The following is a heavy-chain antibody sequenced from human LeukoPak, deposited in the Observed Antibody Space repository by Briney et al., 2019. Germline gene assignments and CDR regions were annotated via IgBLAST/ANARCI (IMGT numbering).Heavy chain of an antibody. CDR2: ISYDGSNK. D-gene: IGHD3-10*01. J-gene: IGHJ4*02. CDR3: AKDRHYYYGSGSLYYFDY. Sequence: PGRSLRLSCAGSGFTFSSHGMHWVRQAPGKGLEWVAVISYDGSNKYYADSVKGRFTISRDNSKNTLYLQMNSLRAEDTAVYYCAKDRHYYYGSGSLYYFDYWGQGTLVTVSS. V-gene: IGHV3-30*18. CDR1: GFTFSSHG.